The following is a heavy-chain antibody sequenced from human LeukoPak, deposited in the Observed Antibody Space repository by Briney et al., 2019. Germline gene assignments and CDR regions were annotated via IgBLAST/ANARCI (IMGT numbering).Heavy chain of an antibody. J-gene: IGHJ6*03. V-gene: IGHV1-69*06. Sequence: ASVKVSCKASGGTFSSYAISWVRQAPGQGLEWMGGIIPIFGTANYAQKFQGRVTITADKSTSTAYMELSSLRSEDTAVYYCARGRGVINYYYYMDVWGKGTTVTVSS. CDR3: ARGRGVINYYYYMDV. CDR1: GGTFSSYA. D-gene: IGHD3-10*01. CDR2: IIPIFGTA.